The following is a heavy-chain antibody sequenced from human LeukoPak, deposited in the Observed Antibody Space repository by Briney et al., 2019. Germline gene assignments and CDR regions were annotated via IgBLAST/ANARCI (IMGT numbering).Heavy chain of an antibody. D-gene: IGHD2-2*01. J-gene: IGHJ4*02. V-gene: IGHV3-23*01. CDR3: AKGRAMRGSFDY. CDR2: ISGSGGST. Sequence: GGSLRLSCAASGFTFSSYAMSWVRQAPGKGLEWVSAISGSGGSTYYADSVKGRFTISRDNSKNTLYLQMNSLRAEDTDVYYCAKGRAMRGSFDYWGQGTLVTVSS. CDR1: GFTFSSYA.